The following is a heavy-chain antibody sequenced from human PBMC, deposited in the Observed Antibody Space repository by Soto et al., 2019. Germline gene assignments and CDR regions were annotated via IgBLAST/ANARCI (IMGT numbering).Heavy chain of an antibody. D-gene: IGHD2-8*01. J-gene: IGHJ6*02. Sequence: AASVKVSCKASGYSFTDYHIHWVRQAPGQGLEWLGRINPKSGGTSTAQKFQGWVTMTTDTSISTASMELTRLTSDDTAIYYCARGDSTDCSNGVCSFFYNHDMDVWGQGTKVTAP. CDR2: INPKSGGT. CDR1: GYSFTDYH. CDR3: ARGDSTDCSNGVCSFFYNHDMDV. V-gene: IGHV1-2*04.